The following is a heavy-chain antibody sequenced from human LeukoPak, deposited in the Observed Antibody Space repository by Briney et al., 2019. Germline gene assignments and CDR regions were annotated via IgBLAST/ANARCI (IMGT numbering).Heavy chain of an antibody. CDR3: ARDQFGELVVCTFHI. CDR1: GFTFSSYA. CDR2: ISHDGSNK. Sequence: PGGSLRLSCAASGFTFSSYAMHWVRQAPGKGLEWVAIISHDGSNKYYADSVKGRLTISRDNSKNTLYLQMNSLRAEDTAVYYCARDQFGELVVCTFHIWGQGTMVTVSS. J-gene: IGHJ3*02. D-gene: IGHD3-10*01. V-gene: IGHV3-30-3*01.